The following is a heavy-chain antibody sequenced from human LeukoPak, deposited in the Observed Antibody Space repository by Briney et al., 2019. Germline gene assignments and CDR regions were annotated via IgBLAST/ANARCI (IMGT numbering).Heavy chain of an antibody. D-gene: IGHD2-21*02. Sequence: SETLSLTCSVSGDSISTSSYYWGWIRQPPGKGLEWIGTIYYSGSTYYNPSLTSRVTISVDTSKNQFSLKLSSVTAADTAVYYCARGTKRPVVTAILRARPYYYYYMDVWGKGTTVTVSS. J-gene: IGHJ6*03. CDR3: ARGTKRPVVTAILRARPYYYYYMDV. V-gene: IGHV4-39*01. CDR2: IYYSGST. CDR1: GDSISTSSYY.